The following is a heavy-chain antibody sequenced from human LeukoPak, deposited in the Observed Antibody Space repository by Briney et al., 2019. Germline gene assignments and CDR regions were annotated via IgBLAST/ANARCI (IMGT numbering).Heavy chain of an antibody. J-gene: IGHJ4*02. CDR2: ISSSGSTI. D-gene: IGHD4-23*01. V-gene: IGHV3-48*03. CDR1: GFTFSSYE. CDR3: ARELRWYPHFDY. Sequence: GGSLRLPCAASGFTFSSYEMNWVRQAPGKGLEWVSYISSSGSTIYYADSVKGRFTISRDNAKNSLYLQMNSLRAEDTAVYYCARELRWYPHFDYWGQGTLVTVSS.